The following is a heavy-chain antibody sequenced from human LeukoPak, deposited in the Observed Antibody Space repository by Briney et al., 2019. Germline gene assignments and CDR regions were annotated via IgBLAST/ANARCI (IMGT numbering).Heavy chain of an antibody. CDR1: GFTFSSYA. V-gene: IGHV4-4*02. J-gene: IGHJ6*02. CDR2: T. D-gene: IGHD1-26*01. CDR3: ARVFGRYQEAMDV. Sequence: GSLRLSCAASGFTFSSYAMSWVRQPPGTGLHWIGTTYEGASLKSRVTISLDTSKNQFSLRLTSVTAADTAVYYCARVFGRYQEAMDVWGPGITVTVSS.